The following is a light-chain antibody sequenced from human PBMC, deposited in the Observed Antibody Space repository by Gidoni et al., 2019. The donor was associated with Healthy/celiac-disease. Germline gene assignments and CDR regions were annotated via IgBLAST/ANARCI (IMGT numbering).Light chain of an antibody. V-gene: IGKV1-33*01. J-gene: IGKJ4*01. CDR3: QQYDNLPLT. CDR1: QDISNY. CDR2: DAS. Sequence: DIQMTQCPSSLSASVGDRDTITCQASQDISNYLNWYQQKPGKAPTLLIYDASNLETGVPSRFCGSGSGTDFTFPISSLQPEDIATYYCQQYDNLPLTFGGGTKVEIK.